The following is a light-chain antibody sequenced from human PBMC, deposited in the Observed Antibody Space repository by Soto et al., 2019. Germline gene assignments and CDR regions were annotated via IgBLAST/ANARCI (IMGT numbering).Light chain of an antibody. J-gene: IGKJ5*01. Sequence: EIVLTQSPGTLSLSPGDRASLSCRASQSVSSSNLAWYQQKPGQAPRLLIYDASNRATGIPDRFSGGGSGTDFTLTISRLEPEDFALYYCQQYGGSPITFGQGTRLEI. V-gene: IGKV3-20*01. CDR3: QQYGGSPIT. CDR2: DAS. CDR1: QSVSSSN.